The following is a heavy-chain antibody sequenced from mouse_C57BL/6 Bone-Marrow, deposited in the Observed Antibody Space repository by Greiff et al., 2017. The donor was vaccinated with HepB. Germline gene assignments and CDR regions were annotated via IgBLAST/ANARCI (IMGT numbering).Heavy chain of an antibody. Sequence: DVKLVESGPGLVKPSQSLSLTCSVTGYSITSGYYWNWIRQFPGNKLEWMGYISYDGSNNYNPSLKNRISITRDTSKNQFFLKLNSVTTEDTATYYCARSGAPGTRFAYWGQGTLVTVSA. J-gene: IGHJ3*01. CDR3: ARSGAPGTRFAY. CDR1: GYSITSGYY. D-gene: IGHD4-1*01. V-gene: IGHV3-6*01. CDR2: ISYDGSN.